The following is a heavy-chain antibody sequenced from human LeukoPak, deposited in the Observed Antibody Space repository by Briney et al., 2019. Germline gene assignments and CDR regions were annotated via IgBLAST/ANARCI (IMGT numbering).Heavy chain of an antibody. CDR3: AKDFYDFWSGFDY. D-gene: IGHD3-3*01. Sequence: PGGSLRLSCTASGFTFNSDAMNWVRQAPGKGLEWVATISGSGGSTYYTDSVKGRFTISRDNFKNMVFLQMNSLKAEDTATYYCAKDFYDFWSGFDYWGQGTLVTVSS. CDR1: GFTFNSDA. V-gene: IGHV3-23*01. J-gene: IGHJ4*02. CDR2: ISGSGGST.